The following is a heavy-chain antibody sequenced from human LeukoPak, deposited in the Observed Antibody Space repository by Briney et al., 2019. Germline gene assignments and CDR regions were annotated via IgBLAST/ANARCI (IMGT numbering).Heavy chain of an antibody. D-gene: IGHD6-13*01. CDR3: ARFSSSWTNYYYYYGMDV. CDR2: IYYSGST. Sequence: SETLSPTCTVSGGPISSYYWSWIRQPPGKGLEWIGYIYYSGSTNYNPSLKSRVTISVDTSKNQFSLKLSSVTAADTAVYYCARFSSSWTNYYYYYGMDVWGKGTTVTVSS. V-gene: IGHV4-59*01. J-gene: IGHJ6*04. CDR1: GGPISSYY.